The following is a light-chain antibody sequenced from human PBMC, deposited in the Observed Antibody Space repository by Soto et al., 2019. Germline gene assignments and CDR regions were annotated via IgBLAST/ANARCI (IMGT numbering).Light chain of an antibody. CDR2: KAS. J-gene: IGKJ1*01. CDR1: QSIGSW. V-gene: IGKV1-5*03. Sequence: DIQMTPSPSTLSASVVDRVTITCRASQSIGSWLAWYQQKPGKAPKLLIYKASSLESGVPSRFSGSGSGTEFTLTISSLQPDDFATYYCQQYENYWTFGQGTKVDIK. CDR3: QQYENYWT.